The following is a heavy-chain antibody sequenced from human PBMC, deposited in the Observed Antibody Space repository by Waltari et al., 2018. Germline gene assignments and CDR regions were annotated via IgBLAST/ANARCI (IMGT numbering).Heavy chain of an antibody. CDR3: ARDRNYYDSSAYYY. V-gene: IGHV1-69*01. Sequence: QVQLAQSGAEVKKPGSSVKLSCTASGGTFSSYSISWVRQAPGQGLEWMGGIIPIFGTANYAQKFQGRVTITADEATSTAYMGLSSLSSDDTAVYYCARDRNYYDSSAYYYWGQGTLVTVSS. CDR2: IIPIFGTA. D-gene: IGHD3-22*01. J-gene: IGHJ4*02. CDR1: GGTFSSYS.